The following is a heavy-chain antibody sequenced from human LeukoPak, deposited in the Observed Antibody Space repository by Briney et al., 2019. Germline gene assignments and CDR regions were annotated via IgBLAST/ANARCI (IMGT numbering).Heavy chain of an antibody. Sequence: GASVKVSCKASGGTFISYAISWVRQAPGQGLEWMGGIIPIFGTANYAQKFQGRVTITADESTSTAYMELSSLRSEDTAVYYCASEIYGSGTYAYGMDVWGQGTTVTVSS. D-gene: IGHD3-10*01. V-gene: IGHV1-69*13. J-gene: IGHJ6*02. CDR2: IIPIFGTA. CDR1: GGTFISYA. CDR3: ASEIYGSGTYAYGMDV.